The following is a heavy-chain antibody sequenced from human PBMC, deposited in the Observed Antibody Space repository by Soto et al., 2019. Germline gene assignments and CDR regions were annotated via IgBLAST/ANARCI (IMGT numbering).Heavy chain of an antibody. CDR1: GGTFSSYA. Sequence: QVQLVQSGAEVKKPGSSVKVSCKASGGTFSSYAISWVRQAPGQGLEWMGGIIPIFGTAKSAQKFQGSVTITTDEGTNTAYRELSSLRCEDTGVYYCARDTKPPRQWLAHYVMGVWGQRTTVTVSS. CDR2: IIPIFGTA. CDR3: ARDTKPPRQWLAHYVMGV. D-gene: IGHD6-19*01. J-gene: IGHJ6*02. V-gene: IGHV1-69*01.